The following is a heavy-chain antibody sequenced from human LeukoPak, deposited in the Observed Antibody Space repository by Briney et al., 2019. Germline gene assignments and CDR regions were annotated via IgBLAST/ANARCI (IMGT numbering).Heavy chain of an antibody. CDR1: GGSISSCSYY. D-gene: IGHD3-10*01. J-gene: IGHJ4*02. Sequence: KSSETLSLTCTVSGGSISSCSYYWGWIRQPPGKGLEWIGSIYYSGSTYYNPSLKSRVTISVDTSKNQFSLKLSSVTAADTAVYYCARHPATGIWFGELLGFDYWGQGTLVTVSS. CDR3: ARHPATGIWFGELLGFDY. V-gene: IGHV4-39*01. CDR2: IYYSGST.